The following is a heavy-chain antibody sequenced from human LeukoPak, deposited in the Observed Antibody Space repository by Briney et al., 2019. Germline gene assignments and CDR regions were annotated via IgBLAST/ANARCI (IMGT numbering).Heavy chain of an antibody. J-gene: IGHJ4*02. V-gene: IGHV4-34*01. D-gene: IGHD3-10*01. CDR3: ARVGFALAPLRGTPFDY. CDR1: GGSFSGYY. CDR2: INHSGST. Sequence: SETLSLTCAVYGGSFSGYYWSWIRQPPGKGLEWIGEINHSGSTNYNPSLKSRVTISLDTSKNQFSLKLSSVTAADTAVYYCARVGFALAPLRGTPFDYWGQGTLVTVSS.